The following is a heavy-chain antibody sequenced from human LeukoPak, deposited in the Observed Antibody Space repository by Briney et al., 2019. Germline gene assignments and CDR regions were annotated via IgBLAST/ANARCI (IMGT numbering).Heavy chain of an antibody. D-gene: IGHD6-25*01. J-gene: IGHJ4*02. CDR3: ARAQSSGLDN. CDR1: GFTFSIYW. CDR2: IKEDGSEK. V-gene: IGHV3-7*01. Sequence: GGSLRLSCAASGFTFSIYWMTWVRQAPGKGLEWVANIKEDGSEKHYVDSVKARFSISRDNARNSLHLQMNSLRVEDTAVYYCARAQSSGLDNWGQGTLVTVPS.